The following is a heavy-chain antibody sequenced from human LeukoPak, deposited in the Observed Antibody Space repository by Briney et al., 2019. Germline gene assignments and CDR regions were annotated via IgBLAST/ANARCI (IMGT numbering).Heavy chain of an antibody. CDR3: ARGAPRIAAPIPGAFDI. Sequence: SETLSLTCTVSGGSISSYYWSWIRQPPGKGLEWIGYISYSGSTNYNPSLNSRVTISVDTSKNQFSLKLTSVTAADTAVYYCARGAPRIAAPIPGAFDIWGQGTMVTVSS. D-gene: IGHD6-13*01. CDR2: ISYSGST. V-gene: IGHV4-59*01. J-gene: IGHJ3*02. CDR1: GGSISSYY.